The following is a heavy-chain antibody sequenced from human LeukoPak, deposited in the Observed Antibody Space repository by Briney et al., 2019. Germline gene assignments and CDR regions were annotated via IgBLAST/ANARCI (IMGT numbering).Heavy chain of an antibody. CDR2: ISGSGAGT. D-gene: IGHD3-10*01. J-gene: IGHJ4*02. CDR3: ARDRELGY. CDR1: GFTFSRYA. Sequence: GGSLRLSCAASGFTFSRYAMSWVRQAPGKGLEWVSTISGSGAGTYYADSVKGRFTISRDNSKNTLYLQMNSLRAEDTAVYYCARDRELGYWGQGTLVTVSS. V-gene: IGHV3-23*01.